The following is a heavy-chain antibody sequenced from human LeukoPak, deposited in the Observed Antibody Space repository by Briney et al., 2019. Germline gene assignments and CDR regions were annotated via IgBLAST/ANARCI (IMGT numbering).Heavy chain of an antibody. V-gene: IGHV4-31*11. CDR1: GGSISSGGYS. D-gene: IGHD3-22*01. CDR2: IYYSGST. J-gene: IGHJ4*02. Sequence: KPSQTLSLTCAVSGGSISSGGYSWSWIRQPPGKGLEWIGYIYYSGSTYYNPSLKSRVTISVDTSKNQFSLKLSSVTAADTAVYYCARDDYYDSSGYYYWGQGTLVTVSS. CDR3: ARDDYYDSSGYYY.